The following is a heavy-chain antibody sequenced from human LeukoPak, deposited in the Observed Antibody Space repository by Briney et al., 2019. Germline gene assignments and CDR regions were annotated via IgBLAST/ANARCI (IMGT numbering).Heavy chain of an antibody. V-gene: IGHV3-7*03. CDR3: ARVGSSVWYNWFDS. J-gene: IGHJ5*01. D-gene: IGHD6-19*01. Sequence: GGSLRLSCAASEFTFSSYSMSWVRQAPGKGLEWVANIKADGSERYYVDSVKARFTISRDNAENSLYLQMTSLRAEDTAVYYCARVGSSVWYNWFDSWGQGTLVTVSS. CDR1: EFTFSSYS. CDR2: IKADGSER.